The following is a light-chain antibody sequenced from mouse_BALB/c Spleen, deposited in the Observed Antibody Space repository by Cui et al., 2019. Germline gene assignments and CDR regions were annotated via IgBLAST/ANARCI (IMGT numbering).Light chain of an antibody. CDR1: SSVSY. V-gene: IGKV4-63*01. J-gene: IGKJ2*01. Sequence: ENVLTQSPAIMSASPGEKVTMTCSASSSVSYMHWYQQKSSTSPKLWIYDTSKLASGVPGRFSGSGSGNSHSLTISSMEAEDVATYYCFQGSGYPLTFGGGTKLEIK. CDR2: DTS. CDR3: FQGSGYPLT.